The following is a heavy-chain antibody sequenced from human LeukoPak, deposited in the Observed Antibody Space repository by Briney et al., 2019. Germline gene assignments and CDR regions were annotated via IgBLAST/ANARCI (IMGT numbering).Heavy chain of an antibody. V-gene: IGHV7-4-1*02. D-gene: IGHD3-10*01. CDR2: INTNTGNP. J-gene: IGHJ6*04. CDR3: AKNQLWFGGKMDV. CDR1: GYTFTTYA. Sequence: ASVKVSCEASGYTFTTYAMNWVRQAPGQGLEWMGWINTNTGNPTYAQGFTGRFVFSLDTSVSTAYLQISSLKAEDTAVYYCAKNQLWFGGKMDVWGKGTTVTVSS.